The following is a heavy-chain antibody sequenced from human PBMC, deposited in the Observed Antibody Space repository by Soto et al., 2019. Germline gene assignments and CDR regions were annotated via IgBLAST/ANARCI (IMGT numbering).Heavy chain of an antibody. CDR3: SSLAAAGEYFDY. CDR1: GGSISSGGYS. Sequence: PSETLSLTCAVSGGSISSGGYSWSWIRQPPGKGLEWIGYIYHSGSTYYNPSLKSRVTISVDRSKNQFSLKLSSVTAADTAVYYCSSLAAAGEYFDYWGQGTLVTVSS. D-gene: IGHD6-13*01. V-gene: IGHV4-30-2*01. J-gene: IGHJ4*02. CDR2: IYHSGST.